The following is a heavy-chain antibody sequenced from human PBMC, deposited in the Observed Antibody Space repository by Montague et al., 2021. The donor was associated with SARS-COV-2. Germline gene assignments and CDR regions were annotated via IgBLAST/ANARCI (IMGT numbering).Heavy chain of an antibody. J-gene: IGHJ4*02. V-gene: IGHV3-11*03. Sequence: SMRLSCEASGFTFSDYYMSWIRQAPGKGLEWVSYISSSISYTNYXDSLKGRFTISRDTAKNSLYLQMNSLRAEDTAVYYCAASLGSITIFGVVTMGYFDYWGQGTLVTVSS. CDR2: ISSSISYT. CDR3: AASLGSITIFGVVTMGYFDY. CDR1: GFTFSDYY. D-gene: IGHD3-3*01.